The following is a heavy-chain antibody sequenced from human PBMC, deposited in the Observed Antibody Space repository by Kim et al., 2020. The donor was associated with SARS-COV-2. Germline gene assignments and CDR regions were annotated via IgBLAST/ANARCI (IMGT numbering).Heavy chain of an antibody. CDR3: ATAPNFGIAAAGTRWFDP. J-gene: IGHJ5*02. CDR2: FDPEDGET. D-gene: IGHD6-13*01. V-gene: IGHV1-24*01. Sequence: ASVKVSCKVSGYTLTELSMHWVRQAPGKGLEWMGGFDPEDGETIYAQKFQGRVTMTEDTSTDTAYMELSSLRSEDTAVYYCATAPNFGIAAAGTRWFDPWGQGTLVTVSS. CDR1: GYTLTELS.